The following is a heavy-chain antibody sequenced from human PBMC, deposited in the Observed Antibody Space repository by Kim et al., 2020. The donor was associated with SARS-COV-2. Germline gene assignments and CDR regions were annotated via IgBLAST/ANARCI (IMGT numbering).Heavy chain of an antibody. Sequence: QKFQGRVTITADKSTSTAYMELSSLRSEDTAVYYCARLQRYCSSTSCSDYWGQGTLVTVSS. CDR3: ARLQRYCSSTSCSDY. J-gene: IGHJ4*02. D-gene: IGHD2-2*01. V-gene: IGHV1-69*02.